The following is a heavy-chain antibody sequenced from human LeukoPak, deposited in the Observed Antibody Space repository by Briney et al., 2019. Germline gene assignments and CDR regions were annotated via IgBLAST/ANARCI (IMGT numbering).Heavy chain of an antibody. Sequence: GRSLRLSCAASGFTFSSYAMHWVRQAPGKGLEWVAVISYDGSNKYYADSVKGRFTISRDNSKNTLYLQMNSLRAEDTAVYYCATGYSSTGYYFDYWGQETLVTVSS. CDR1: GFTFSSYA. CDR2: ISYDGSNK. J-gene: IGHJ4*02. V-gene: IGHV3-30-3*01. D-gene: IGHD6-13*01. CDR3: ATGYSSTGYYFDY.